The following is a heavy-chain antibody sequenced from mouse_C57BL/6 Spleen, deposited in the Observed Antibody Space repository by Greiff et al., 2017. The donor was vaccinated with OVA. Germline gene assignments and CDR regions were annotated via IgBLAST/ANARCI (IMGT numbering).Heavy chain of an antibody. J-gene: IGHJ2*01. Sequence: QVQLQQSGAELVRPGASVTLSCKASGYTFTDYEMHWVKQTPVHGLEWIGAIDPETGGTAYNQKFKGKAILTADKSSSTAYLELRSLTSEDSAVYYCTRDSNYFDYWGQGTTLTVSS. CDR1: GYTFTDYE. V-gene: IGHV1-15*01. CDR3: TRDSNYFDY. D-gene: IGHD2-5*01. CDR2: IDPETGGT.